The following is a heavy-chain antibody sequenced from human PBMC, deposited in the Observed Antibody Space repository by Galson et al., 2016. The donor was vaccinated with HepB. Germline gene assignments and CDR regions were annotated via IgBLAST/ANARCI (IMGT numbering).Heavy chain of an antibody. Sequence: SLRLSCAASGFTFRSYWMTWVRQTPGKGLEWVANIKGDGSKIHYADSVEGRFTISRDNAQSSMFLQMSSLRPEETALYYCARDSSPGTEATGWYDAFDLWGHGTMVAVSS. J-gene: IGHJ3*01. V-gene: IGHV3-7*03. CDR3: ARDSSPGTEATGWYDAFDL. CDR1: GFTFRSYW. CDR2: IKGDGSKI. D-gene: IGHD6-19*01.